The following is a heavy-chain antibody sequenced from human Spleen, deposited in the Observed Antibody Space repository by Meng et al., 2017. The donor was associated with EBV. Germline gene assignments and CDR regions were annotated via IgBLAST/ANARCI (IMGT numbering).Heavy chain of an antibody. CDR1: GGSITYSDYY. J-gene: IGHJ4*01. D-gene: IGHD4/OR15-4a*01. CDR3: ARDRRTMGSDY. Sequence: LPLQESGPGRAKPSETLPLTCTVSGGSITYSDYYWGWLRQPPGKGLEWIGNVYYSGNTNYNPSLKSRVTLSTDTSKNQFSLKLSSLTAADTAVYYCARDRRTMGSDYWGHGILVTVSS. V-gene: IGHV4-39*07. CDR2: VYYSGNT.